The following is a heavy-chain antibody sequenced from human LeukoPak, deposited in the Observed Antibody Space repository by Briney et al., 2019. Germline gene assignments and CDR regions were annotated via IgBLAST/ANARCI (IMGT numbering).Heavy chain of an antibody. D-gene: IGHD6-19*01. CDR3: AKDPGGGQWLVRAVDY. CDR1: GFTLSSYW. Sequence: PGGSLRLSCAASGFTLSSYWMHWVRQAPGKGLVWVSRINSAGTSTTYADSVKGRFTISRDNAKNTLYLQMNSLRAEDTAVYYCAKDPGGGQWLVRAVDYWGQGTLVTVSS. V-gene: IGHV3-74*01. CDR2: INSAGTST. J-gene: IGHJ4*02.